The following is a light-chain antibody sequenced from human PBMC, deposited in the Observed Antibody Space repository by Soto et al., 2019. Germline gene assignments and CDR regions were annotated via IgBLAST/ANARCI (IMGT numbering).Light chain of an antibody. V-gene: IGLV2-14*01. CDR1: SSDVGGYNA. J-gene: IGLJ1*01. CDR3: SSYTSNSAPVV. Sequence: QSALTQPASVSGSPGQSITISCTGTSSDVGGYNAVSWYQQHPGKAPKLLIYDDSNRPSGVSKRFSGSQSGNTASLTISGLETEDDAYYCWSSYTSNSAPVVFGTGTKVTVL. CDR2: DDS.